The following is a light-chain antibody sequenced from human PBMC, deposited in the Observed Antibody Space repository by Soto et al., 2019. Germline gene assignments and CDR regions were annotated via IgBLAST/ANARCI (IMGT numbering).Light chain of an antibody. CDR2: GAS. V-gene: IGKV3-20*01. J-gene: IGKJ3*01. CDR1: QSVSSSD. Sequence: DIVVTQSPGTLSLSPGQRATLSCRASQSVSSSDLVWYQQKPGQAPRLLIYGASSRATDIPDRFSGSGSGKDFTLTISRLEPEDCAVCYCQQYGSSPPITFGPGTKVDIK. CDR3: QQYGSSPPIT.